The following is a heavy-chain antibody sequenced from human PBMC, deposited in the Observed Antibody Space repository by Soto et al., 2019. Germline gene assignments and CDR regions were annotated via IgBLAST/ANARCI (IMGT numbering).Heavy chain of an antibody. CDR1: GGSFSGYY. Sequence: QVQLQQWGAGLLKPSETLSLTCAVYGGSFSGYYWTWIRQPPWTGLEWIGEINHSGSTNYNPSLKSRVTISVDTSKNQFSLTRTSVTAADTAVYYCARDKITGLFDYWGQGTLVTVSS. V-gene: IGHV4-34*01. CDR3: ARDKITGLFDY. J-gene: IGHJ4*02. D-gene: IGHD2-8*02. CDR2: INHSGST.